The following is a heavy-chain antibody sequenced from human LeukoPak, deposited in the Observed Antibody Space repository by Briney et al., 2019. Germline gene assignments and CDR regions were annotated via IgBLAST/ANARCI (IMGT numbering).Heavy chain of an antibody. V-gene: IGHV5-51*01. CDR2: IYPADSDT. Sequence: GESLKISCKGSGYSFTNYWIGWVRQMPGKGLEWMGIIYPADSDTRYSPSFQDQVTISADKSISTAYLQWSSLKASDTAMYYCARGGVVTAIRGYRFDPWGQGTLVTVSS. CDR1: GYSFTNYW. J-gene: IGHJ5*02. CDR3: ARGGVVTAIRGYRFDP. D-gene: IGHD2-21*02.